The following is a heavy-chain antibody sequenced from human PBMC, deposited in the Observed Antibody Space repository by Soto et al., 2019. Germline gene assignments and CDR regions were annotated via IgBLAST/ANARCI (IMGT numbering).Heavy chain of an antibody. V-gene: IGHV6-1*01. J-gene: IGHJ5*02. D-gene: IGHD6-13*01. CDR2: TYYRSKWYN. Sequence: SQTLSLTCAISGDSVSSNSAAWNWIRQSPSRGLEWLGRTYYRSKWYNDYAVSVKSRITINPDTSKNQFSLQLNSVTPEDTAVYYCARDGTLIAAAGYNWFDPWGQGTLVTVSS. CDR3: ARDGTLIAAAGYNWFDP. CDR1: GDSVSSNSAA.